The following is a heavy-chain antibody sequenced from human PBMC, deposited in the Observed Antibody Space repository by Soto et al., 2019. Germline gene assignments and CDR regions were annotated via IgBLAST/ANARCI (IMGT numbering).Heavy chain of an antibody. CDR1: GGSFSGYY. CDR3: ARGTRGYTSRWFDP. CDR2: INHSGST. Sequence: PSETLSLTCAVYGGSFSGYYWSWIRQPPGKGLEWIGEINHSGSTNYNPSLKSRVTISVDTSKNQFSLKLSSVTAADTAVYYCARGTRGYTSRWFDPWGQGTLVT. V-gene: IGHV4-34*01. D-gene: IGHD5-12*01. J-gene: IGHJ5*02.